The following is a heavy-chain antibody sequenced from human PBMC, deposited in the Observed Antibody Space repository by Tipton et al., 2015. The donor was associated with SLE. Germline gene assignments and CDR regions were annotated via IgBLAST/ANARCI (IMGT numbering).Heavy chain of an antibody. V-gene: IGHV4-59*12. CDR2: IYYNGRS. CDR3: ARDLWGTQATEY. D-gene: IGHD3-16*01. J-gene: IGHJ4*02. CDR1: GGSISGYY. Sequence: LRLSCTVSGGSISGYYWSWIRQPPGKGLEWIGYIYYNGRSNSNPSLRSRVTISVDTSKNQFSLKLRSVTAADTAVYYCARDLWGTQATEYWGQGTLVTVSS.